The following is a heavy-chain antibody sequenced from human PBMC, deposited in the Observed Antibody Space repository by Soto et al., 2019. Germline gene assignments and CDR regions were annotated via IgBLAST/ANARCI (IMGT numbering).Heavy chain of an antibody. CDR1: GFTFSSYG. CDR2: ISYDGSNK. Sequence: GGSLRLSCVASGFTFSSYGVHWVRQAPGKGLEWVAVISYDGSNKYYADSVKGRFTISRDNSKNTLYLQMNSLRAEDTAVYYCAKDGTPSGAFDIWGQGTMVTVSS. D-gene: IGHD3-10*01. J-gene: IGHJ3*02. CDR3: AKDGTPSGAFDI. V-gene: IGHV3-30*18.